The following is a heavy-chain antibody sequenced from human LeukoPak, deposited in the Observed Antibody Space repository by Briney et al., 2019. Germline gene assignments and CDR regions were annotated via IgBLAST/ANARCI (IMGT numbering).Heavy chain of an antibody. D-gene: IGHD4-23*01. J-gene: IGHJ6*02. V-gene: IGHV4-39*02. CDR3: AREMGVVTAHGIDV. Sequence: PSETLSLTCIVSGGSISSISSNNYHWGWIRQPPGTGLEWIGSIYYSGSTYYNPSLKSRVTISVDTSKNQFSLKLSSVTAADTALYYCAREMGVVTAHGIDVWGQGTTVTVSS. CDR2: IYYSGST. CDR1: GGSISSISSNNYH.